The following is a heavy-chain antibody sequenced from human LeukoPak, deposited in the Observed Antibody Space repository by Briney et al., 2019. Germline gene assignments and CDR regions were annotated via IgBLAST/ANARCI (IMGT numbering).Heavy chain of an antibody. J-gene: IGHJ4*02. V-gene: IGHV4-30-4*01. CDR3: ARILLDYFDSNGYPDY. CDR1: GGSISSGDYY. Sequence: SETLSLTCTVSGGSISSGDYYWSWIRQPPGKGLEWIGYIYYSGSTYYNPSLKSRVTISVDTSKNQFSLKLSSVTAADTAVYYCARILLDYFDSNGYPDYWGQGTLVTVSS. CDR2: IYYSGST. D-gene: IGHD3-22*01.